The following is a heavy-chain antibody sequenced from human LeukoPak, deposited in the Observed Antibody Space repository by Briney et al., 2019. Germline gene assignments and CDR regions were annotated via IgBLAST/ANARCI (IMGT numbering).Heavy chain of an antibody. CDR3: ARDPLGWELRVFDY. D-gene: IGHD1-26*01. CDR2: IKQDGSEK. Sequence: PGGSLRLSCAASGFTFSSYWMSWVRQAPGKGLEWVANIKQDGSEKYYVDSVKGRFTISRDNAKNSLYLQMNSLSAEDTAVYYCARDPLGWELRVFDYWGQGTLVTVSS. V-gene: IGHV3-7*01. J-gene: IGHJ4*02. CDR1: GFTFSSYW.